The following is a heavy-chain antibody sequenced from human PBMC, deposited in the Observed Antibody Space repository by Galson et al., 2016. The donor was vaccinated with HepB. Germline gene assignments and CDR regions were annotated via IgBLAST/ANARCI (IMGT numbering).Heavy chain of an antibody. CDR2: ISNSGGST. CDR3: AKEGRDILTGYYNGDAFDI. J-gene: IGHJ3*02. V-gene: IGHV3-23*01. CDR1: GFTFSSYA. Sequence: SLRLSCAASGFTFSSYAMSWVRQAPGKGLEWVSVISNSGGSTCYADSVKGRFTISRDNSKNTLYLQMNSLRAEDTAVYYCAKEGRDILTGYYNGDAFDIWGQGTMVTVSS. D-gene: IGHD3-9*01.